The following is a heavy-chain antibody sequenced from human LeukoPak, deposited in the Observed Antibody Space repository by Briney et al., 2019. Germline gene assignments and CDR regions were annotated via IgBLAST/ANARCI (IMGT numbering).Heavy chain of an antibody. CDR1: SGSISSGIW. D-gene: IGHD3-16*02. CDR2: IYHSGST. Sequence: SETLSLTCGVSSGSISSGIWWSWVRQPPGKGLEWIGEIYHSGSTNYNPSLKSRVTMSVDTSKNQFSLKLSSVTAADTAVYYCARAPPDYVWGSYRPLYYFDYWGQGTLVTVSS. CDR3: ARAPPDYVWGSYRPLYYFDY. J-gene: IGHJ4*02. V-gene: IGHV4-4*02.